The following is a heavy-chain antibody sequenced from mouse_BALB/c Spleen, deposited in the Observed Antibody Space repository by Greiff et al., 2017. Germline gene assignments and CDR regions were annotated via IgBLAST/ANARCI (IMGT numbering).Heavy chain of an antibody. J-gene: IGHJ3*01. CDR3: ARDQLGQGFAY. V-gene: IGHV2-9*02. Sequence: VKVVESGPGLVAPSQSLSITCTVSGFSLTSYGVHWVRQPPGKGLEWLGVIWAGGSTNYNSALMSRLSISKDNSKSQVFLKMNSLQTDDTAMYYCARDQLGQGFAYWGQGTLVTVSA. CDR1: GFSLTSYG. D-gene: IGHD4-1*02. CDR2: IWAGGST.